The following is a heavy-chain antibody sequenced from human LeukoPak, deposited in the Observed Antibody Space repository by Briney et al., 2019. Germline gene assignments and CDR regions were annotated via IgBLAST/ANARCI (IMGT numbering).Heavy chain of an antibody. Sequence: GGSLRLSCAPSGFTVNSNYMSWVRQAPGKGLEWVSIIYSGGSTYYADSVKGRFTISRDNSKNTLDLQMNSLRVEDTAEYFCARSKPTDYYYNGMDVWGQGTTVTVSS. CDR3: ARSKPTDYYYNGMDV. V-gene: IGHV3-66*01. D-gene: IGHD1-14*01. CDR1: GFTVNSNY. CDR2: IYSGGST. J-gene: IGHJ6*02.